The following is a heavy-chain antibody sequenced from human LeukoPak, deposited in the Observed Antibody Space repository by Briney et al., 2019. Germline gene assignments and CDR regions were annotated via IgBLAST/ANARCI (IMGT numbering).Heavy chain of an antibody. J-gene: IGHJ4*02. CDR1: GFTFSSYR. D-gene: IGHD1-7*01. CDR2: ISTGSNFI. V-gene: IGHV3-21*01. Sequence: KPGGSLRLSCEVSGFTFSSYRMNWVRQAPGKGLEWVASISTGSNFIYYGDSVKGRFTISRDNAKNSLYLQMNSLRAEDTAVYYCARDRVNWNYLSSVDYWGQGTLVTVSS. CDR3: ARDRVNWNYLSSVDY.